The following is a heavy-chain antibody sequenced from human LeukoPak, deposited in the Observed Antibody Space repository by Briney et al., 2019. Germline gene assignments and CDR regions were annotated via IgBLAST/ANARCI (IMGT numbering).Heavy chain of an antibody. Sequence: GSLRLSCVTSGFTFTSYALYWVRQAPGRGLEYVSAISSNAASTYYAESVKGRFTISRDTSMSTLYLQMGSLRPEDTAVYYCARRERNAFDYWGEGTMVTVS. J-gene: IGHJ4*02. D-gene: IGHD2-8*01. V-gene: IGHV3-64*02. CDR1: GFTFTSYA. CDR3: ARRERNAFDY. CDR2: ISSNAAST.